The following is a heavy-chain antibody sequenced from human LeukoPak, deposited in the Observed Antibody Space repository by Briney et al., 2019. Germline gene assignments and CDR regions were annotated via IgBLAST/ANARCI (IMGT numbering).Heavy chain of an antibody. D-gene: IGHD6-19*01. Sequence: PSETLSLTCAVYGXSFSGYYWSXIRXPPGKGLEWIGEINHSGSTNYNPSLKSRVPISVDTSKNQFSLKLSSVTAADTAVYYCACIAVAGTDYWGQGTLVTVSS. CDR2: INHSGST. J-gene: IGHJ4*02. CDR1: GXSFSGYY. V-gene: IGHV4-34*01. CDR3: ACIAVAGTDY.